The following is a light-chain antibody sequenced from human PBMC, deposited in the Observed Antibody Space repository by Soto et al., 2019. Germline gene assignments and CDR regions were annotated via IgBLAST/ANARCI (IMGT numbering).Light chain of an antibody. J-gene: IGKJ1*01. CDR2: AAS. Sequence: AIQMTQSPSSLSASIGDRVTITCRASQAIRSDLGWYQQKPGKAPKLLIFAASTLVRGVPSRFSGRGSGTEFTLTISSLQADDYATFYCQQYHTDWTFGQGTKVDIK. CDR3: QQYHTDWT. V-gene: IGKV1-13*02. CDR1: QAIRSD.